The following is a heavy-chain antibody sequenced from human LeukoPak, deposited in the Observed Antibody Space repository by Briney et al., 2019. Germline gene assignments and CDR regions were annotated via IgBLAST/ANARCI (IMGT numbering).Heavy chain of an antibody. V-gene: IGHV3-11*01. Sequence: GGSLRLSCAASRFTFSDFYMSWIRQAPGKGLELVSYISHTGGSIYYADSVKSRFTISRDNAKNSLYLQMNSLRAEDTAMYSCARGYCSGGSCYWSYWGQGTLVIVSS. D-gene: IGHD2-15*01. CDR3: ARGYCSGGSCYWSY. J-gene: IGHJ4*02. CDR1: RFTFSDFY. CDR2: ISHTGGSI.